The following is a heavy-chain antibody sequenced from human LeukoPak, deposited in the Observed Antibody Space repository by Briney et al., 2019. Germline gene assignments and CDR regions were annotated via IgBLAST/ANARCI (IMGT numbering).Heavy chain of an antibody. Sequence: GRSLRLSCAASGFCFSFYAMHWVHQAPGKGLGWVAVITYDESIKYYADSVKGRFTISRDNSKNTLYVQMNNLRTEDTAVYCCASAPIFQSPGGWYFDLWGRGTLVTVSS. CDR1: GFCFSFYA. J-gene: IGHJ2*01. CDR3: ASAPIFQSPGGWYFDL. CDR2: ITYDESIK. V-gene: IGHV3-30*04. D-gene: IGHD3-9*01.